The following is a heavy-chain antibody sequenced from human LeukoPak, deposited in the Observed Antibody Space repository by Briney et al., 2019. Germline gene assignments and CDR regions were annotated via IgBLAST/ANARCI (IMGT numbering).Heavy chain of an antibody. D-gene: IGHD2-2*01. CDR2: ISGSGGTT. Sequence: GGSLRLSCAASGFTFRRYAMSWVRQAPGKGVEWVSGISGSGGTTYYADSVKGRCPISRDNSKNTLYLQMNSLRAEDTAVYYCAKDFSGGVVLVPAGSFDYWGQGTLVTVSS. J-gene: IGHJ4*02. CDR3: AKDFSGGVVLVPAGSFDY. V-gene: IGHV3-23*01. CDR1: GFTFRRYA.